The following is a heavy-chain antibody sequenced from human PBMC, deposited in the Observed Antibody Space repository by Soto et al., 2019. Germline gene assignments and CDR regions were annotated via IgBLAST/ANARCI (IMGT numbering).Heavy chain of an antibody. Sequence: QVQLVESGGGVVQPGRSLRLSCAASGFTFSSYAMHWVRQAPGKGLEWVAVISYDGSNKYYADSVKGRFTISRDNSKNKPYLQMNSLRAEVTAVYYCRRSCRCTGHSFSNYNSFDPWGQGTLVTVSS. CDR3: RRSCRCTGHSFSNYNSFDP. CDR2: ISYDGSNK. D-gene: IGHD2-8*02. CDR1: GFTFSSYA. J-gene: IGHJ5*02. V-gene: IGHV3-30-3*01.